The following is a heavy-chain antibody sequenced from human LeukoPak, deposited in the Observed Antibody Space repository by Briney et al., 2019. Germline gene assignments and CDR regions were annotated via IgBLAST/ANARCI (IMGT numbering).Heavy chain of an antibody. Sequence: ASVKVSCKASGYTFTSYGISWVRQAPGQGLEWMGWISAYNGNTNYAQKLQGRVTMTRNTSISTAYMELSSLRSEDTAVYYCARGYDYVWGSYLDVWGKGTTVTISS. D-gene: IGHD3-16*02. CDR1: GYTFTSYG. V-gene: IGHV1-18*01. CDR2: ISAYNGNT. CDR3: ARGYDYVWGSYLDV. J-gene: IGHJ6*04.